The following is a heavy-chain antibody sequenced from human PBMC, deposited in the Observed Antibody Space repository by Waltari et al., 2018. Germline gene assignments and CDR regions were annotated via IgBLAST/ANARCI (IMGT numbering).Heavy chain of an antibody. V-gene: IGHV1-46*01. Sequence: QVQLVQSGAAVTTPGASVKVSCKASGNTFTSYYVHWVRQAPGQGLEWMGLINPRGGTTTYAQQFQGRVTMTGDTSTSRVYMELSSLRSEDTAVYYCAIYSSGWYPWGEGTLVTVSS. CDR3: AIYSSGWYP. CDR1: GNTFTSYY. D-gene: IGHD6-19*01. J-gene: IGHJ5*02. CDR2: INPRGGTT.